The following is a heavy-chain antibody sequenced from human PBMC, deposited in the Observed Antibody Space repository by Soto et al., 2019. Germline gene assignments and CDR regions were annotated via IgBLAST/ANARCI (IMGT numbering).Heavy chain of an antibody. V-gene: IGHV3-7*01. CDR1: GFTFSSYW. CDR2: IKQDGSEK. Sequence: GGSLRLSCAASGFTFSSYWMSWVRQAPGKGLEWVANIKQDGSEKYYVDSVKGRFTISRDNAKNSLYLQMNSLRAEDTAVYYCASCDWYYYMDVWGKGTTVTVSS. J-gene: IGHJ6*03. CDR3: ASCDWYYYMDV. D-gene: IGHD2-21*01.